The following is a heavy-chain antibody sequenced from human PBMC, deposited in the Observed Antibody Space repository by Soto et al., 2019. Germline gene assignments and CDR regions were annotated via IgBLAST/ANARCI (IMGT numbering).Heavy chain of an antibody. CDR3: VRQGIDYLHGLVDV. D-gene: IGHD1-26*01. CDR2: VYYTGGT. Sequence: QVQVQQSGPRLVKPSETLSLTCPVSSGPTRSHNWGWIRQSPGRGLEWIGYVYYTGGTSYNPSLNSRVTISADTSTNHISLTLSSVTAADTAIYYCVRQGIDYLHGLVDVWGQGTAVSVSS. V-gene: IGHV4-59*08. CDR1: SGPTRSHN. J-gene: IGHJ6*02.